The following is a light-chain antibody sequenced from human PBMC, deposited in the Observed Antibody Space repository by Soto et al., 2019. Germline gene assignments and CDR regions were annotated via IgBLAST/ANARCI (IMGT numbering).Light chain of an antibody. CDR3: QQYNNWWT. V-gene: IGKV3-15*01. J-gene: IGKJ1*01. Sequence: EIVMTQSPATLSVSPGERATLSCRASQSVSTSLAWYQQKPGQAPRLLISGASTRATGVPARFSGSGSETEFTLTISSLQSEEFAVYYCQQYNNWWTFGQGTKVEIK. CDR2: GAS. CDR1: QSVSTS.